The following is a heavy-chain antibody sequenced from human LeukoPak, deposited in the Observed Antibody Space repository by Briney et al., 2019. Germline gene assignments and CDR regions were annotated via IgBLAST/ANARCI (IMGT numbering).Heavy chain of an antibody. Sequence: PGGSLRLSCAASGFTFSNYWMGWVRQAPGKGLERVANIKQDGSEKYYVYSVKGRFTISRDNAKKSLYLQMNSLRAEDTAVYYCARDKSVGATPFDYWGQGTLVTVSS. CDR2: IKQDGSEK. J-gene: IGHJ4*02. CDR3: ARDKSVGATPFDY. V-gene: IGHV3-7*05. D-gene: IGHD1-26*01. CDR1: GFTFSNYW.